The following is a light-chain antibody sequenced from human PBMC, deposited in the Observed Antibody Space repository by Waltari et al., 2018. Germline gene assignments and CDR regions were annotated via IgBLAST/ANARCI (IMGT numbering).Light chain of an antibody. V-gene: IGLV2-14*01. CDR2: EVS. CDR1: DSDVGAYDF. Sequence: QSALTQPASVSGSPGQSITISCSGTDSDVGAYDFVSWYQQHPGNAPHLIIYEVSNRPSGISNRFSASKSGNTASLTISGLQAEDEADYCCSSYTTSSAPGVFGTGTRVTVL. J-gene: IGLJ1*01. CDR3: SSYTTSSAPGV.